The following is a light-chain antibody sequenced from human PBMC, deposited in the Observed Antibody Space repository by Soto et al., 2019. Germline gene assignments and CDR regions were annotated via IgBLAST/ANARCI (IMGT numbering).Light chain of an antibody. CDR2: AAS. J-gene: IGKJ2*01. CDR1: QSISSY. CDR3: QQSYSMYT. V-gene: IGKV1-39*01. Sequence: DIQMTQSPSSLSASVGDRVTITCRASQSISSYLNWYQQKPGKAPKLLIYAASSLQSGVPSRFSGSGSGTDFTLTISSLQPEDFATYDGQQSYSMYTFGQGTKLEIK.